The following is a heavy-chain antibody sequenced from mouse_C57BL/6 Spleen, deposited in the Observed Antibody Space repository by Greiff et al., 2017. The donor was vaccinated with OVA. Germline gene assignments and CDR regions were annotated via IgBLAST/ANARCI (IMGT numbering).Heavy chain of an antibody. CDR1: GFTFSSYA. CDR2: ISSGGDYI. Sequence: DVHLVESGEGLVKPGGSLKLSCAASGFTFSSYAMSWVRQTPEKRLEWVAYISSGGDYIYYADTVKGRFTISRDNSRNTLYLQMSSLKSEDTAMYCCTRDGGNYYAMDYWGQGTSVTVSS. D-gene: IGHD2-1*01. J-gene: IGHJ4*01. V-gene: IGHV5-9-1*02. CDR3: TRDGGNYYAMDY.